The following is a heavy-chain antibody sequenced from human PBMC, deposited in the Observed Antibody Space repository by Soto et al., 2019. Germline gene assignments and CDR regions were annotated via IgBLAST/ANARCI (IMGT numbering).Heavy chain of an antibody. V-gene: IGHV6-1*01. CDR2: TYYKSKWFN. D-gene: IGHD5-12*01. Sequence: SQTLSLTCAISGDSVSSNSAGWNWVRQTPSRGLEWLGRTYYKSKWFNSYAVSVKSRITINPDTSQNQFSLQLDSVTPEDTAVYYCARGSWDDVSGHYYMDVWGKGTTVTVSS. CDR1: GDSVSSNSAG. J-gene: IGHJ6*03. CDR3: ARGSWDDVSGHYYMDV.